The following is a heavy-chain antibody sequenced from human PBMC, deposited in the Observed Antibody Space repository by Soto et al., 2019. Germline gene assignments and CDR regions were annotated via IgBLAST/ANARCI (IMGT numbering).Heavy chain of an antibody. CDR2: IFRSVNT. Sequence: PSETLSLTCAVSGASISSGGYTWSWIRQPPGKGLEWLGYIFRSVNTDYAPSLKSRVTISLDRSKNQFSLNLSSVTAADTAVYYCATGRGSYSAGFDYCGQGTLVTVSS. V-gene: IGHV4-30-2*01. CDR1: GASISSGGYT. CDR3: ATGRGSYSAGFDY. J-gene: IGHJ4*02. D-gene: IGHD3-16*01.